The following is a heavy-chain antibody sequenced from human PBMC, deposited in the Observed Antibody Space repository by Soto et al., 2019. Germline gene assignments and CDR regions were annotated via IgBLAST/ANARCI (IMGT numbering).Heavy chain of an antibody. CDR3: SIGIWSAETFDV. J-gene: IGHJ3*01. Sequence: QVHLIQSGAEVKKPGSSVKVSCKAAGGTFNTYTLIWVRQAPGHGLELMGRIIPMLTVTNSAQKFQGRLTLTSNKSTGTAFMELTSLRSDDTAVYYCSIGIWSAETFDVWGLGKMVTVSS. CDR2: IIPMLTVT. V-gene: IGHV1-69*02. D-gene: IGHD3-3*02. CDR1: GGTFNTYT.